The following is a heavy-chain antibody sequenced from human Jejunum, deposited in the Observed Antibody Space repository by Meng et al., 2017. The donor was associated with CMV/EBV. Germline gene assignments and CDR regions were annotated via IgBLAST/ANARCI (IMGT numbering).Heavy chain of an antibody. D-gene: IGHD5-24*01. CDR2: ISGSGGST. V-gene: IGHV3-23*01. CDR3: AKTNVGGGYNPNFDY. Sequence: EVQLLESGGGLVQPGGSLRLSGSASGFTFSNYAMSGVRQAPGKGLEWVSSISGSGGSTYYADSVKGRFTISRDTSKNTVYLQMISLRAEDTAVYYCAKTNVGGGYNPNFDYWGQGTLVTVSS. CDR1: GFTFSNYA. J-gene: IGHJ4*02.